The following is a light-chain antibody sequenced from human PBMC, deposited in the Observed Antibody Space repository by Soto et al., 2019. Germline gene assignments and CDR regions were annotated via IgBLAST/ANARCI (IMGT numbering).Light chain of an antibody. J-gene: IGLJ1*01. CDR3: CSCSGSSPLYV. CDR2: DVS. CDR1: SGDVGGHDY. Sequence: QSALTQPASVSGSPGQSITISCTGASGDVGGHDYVSWYQQHPGKAPKLMIYDVSNRPSGVSNRFSGSKSGNTASLTISGLQAEDEADYYCCSCSGSSPLYVFGTGTKVTVL. V-gene: IGLV2-14*01.